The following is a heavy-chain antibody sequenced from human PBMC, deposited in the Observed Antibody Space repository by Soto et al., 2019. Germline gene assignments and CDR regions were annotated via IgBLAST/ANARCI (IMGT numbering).Heavy chain of an antibody. Sequence: GGSMRLSCAASGFNFSSYSMNWVRQAPGKGLEWVSSISSSSSYIYYADSVKGRFTISRDNSKNTLYLQMNSLRAEDTAVYYCARDSSRSIPSNIIYYFDYWGQGTLVTVSS. CDR3: ARDSSRSIPSNIIYYFDY. CDR1: GFNFSSYS. D-gene: IGHD7-27*01. J-gene: IGHJ4*02. V-gene: IGHV3-21*01. CDR2: ISSSSSYI.